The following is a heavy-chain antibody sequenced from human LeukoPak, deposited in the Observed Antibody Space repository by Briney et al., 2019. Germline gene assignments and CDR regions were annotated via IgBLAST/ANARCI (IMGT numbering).Heavy chain of an antibody. CDR2: FDPEDGET. V-gene: IGHV1-24*01. D-gene: IGHD6-13*01. J-gene: IGHJ4*02. CDR3: AREGSSHDGFDY. Sequence: GASVKVSCKVSGYTLTELSMHWVRQAPGKGLEWMGGFDPEDGETIYAQKFQGRVTMTEDTSTDTAYMELNSLRAEDTAVYYCAREGSSHDGFDYWGQGTLVTVSS. CDR1: GYTLTELS.